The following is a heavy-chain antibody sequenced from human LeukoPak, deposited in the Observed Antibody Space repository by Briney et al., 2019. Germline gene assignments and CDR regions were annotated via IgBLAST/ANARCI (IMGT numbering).Heavy chain of an antibody. CDR3: ARDSTPPGYIVVVPAAIRVFDY. CDR1: GYTFTGYY. J-gene: IGHJ4*02. V-gene: IGHV1-2*02. D-gene: IGHD2-2*02. CDR2: INPNSGGT. Sequence: ASVKVSCKASGYTFTGYYMHWVRQAPGQGLEWMGWINPNSGGTNYAQKFQGRVTMTRDTSTSTVYMELSSLRSEDTAVYYCARDSTPPGYIVVVPAAIRVFDYWGQGTLVTVSS.